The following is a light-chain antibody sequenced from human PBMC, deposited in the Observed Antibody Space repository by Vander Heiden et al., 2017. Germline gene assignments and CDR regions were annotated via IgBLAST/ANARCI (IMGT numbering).Light chain of an antibody. CDR2: SGS. CDR3: RQALQTPRT. J-gene: IGKJ2*01. V-gene: IGKV2-28*01. CDR1: QSLLHSNGKNY. Sequence: GEPASISCRSSQSLLHSNGKNYFDWYLQKPGQSPQLLIYSGSNRASGVPDRFSGSGSGTDFTLKISRVEAEDVGIYYCRQALQTPRTFGQGTKLEIK.